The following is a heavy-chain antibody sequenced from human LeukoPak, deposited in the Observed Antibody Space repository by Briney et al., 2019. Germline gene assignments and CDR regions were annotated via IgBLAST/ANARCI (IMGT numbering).Heavy chain of an antibody. CDR1: GFTSSSYG. CDR2: IWYDGSNK. J-gene: IGHJ4*02. CDR3: ARGGGMGAYYPAYFDY. Sequence: GGSLRLSCAASGFTSSSYGMHWVRQAPGKGLEWVALIWYDGSNKHYADSVKGRFTISRDNSKNTLYLQMSSLRVEDTAVYYCARGGGMGAYYPAYFDYWGQGTLVTVSS. V-gene: IGHV3-33*01. D-gene: IGHD1-26*01.